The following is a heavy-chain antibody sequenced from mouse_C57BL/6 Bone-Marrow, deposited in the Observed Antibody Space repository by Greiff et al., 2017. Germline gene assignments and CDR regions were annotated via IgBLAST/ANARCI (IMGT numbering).Heavy chain of an antibody. CDR2: IHPNSGST. Sequence: QVQLQQPGAELVKPGASVKLSCKASGYTFPSYWMHWVKPRPGQGLEWIGMIHPNSGSTNYNEKFKSKATLTVDKSSSTAYMQLSSLTSEDSAVDYCARNGYDVSFAYWGQGTLVTVS. J-gene: IGHJ3*01. V-gene: IGHV1-64*01. D-gene: IGHD2-2*01. CDR1: GYTFPSYW. CDR3: ARNGYDVSFAY.